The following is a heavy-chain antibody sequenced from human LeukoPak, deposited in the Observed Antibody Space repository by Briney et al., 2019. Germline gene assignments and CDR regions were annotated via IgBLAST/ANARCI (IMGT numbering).Heavy chain of an antibody. CDR1: GGSFSGYY. CDR2: INHSGST. Sequence: SETLSLTCAVYGGSFSGYYWSWIRQPPGKGLEWIGEINHSGSTNYNPSLKSRVTISVDTSKNQFSLKLSSVTAADTAVYYCAHKGYSGSSDYYHYGMDVWGQGTTVTVSS. D-gene: IGHD6-6*01. V-gene: IGHV4-34*01. CDR3: AHKGYSGSSDYYHYGMDV. J-gene: IGHJ6*02.